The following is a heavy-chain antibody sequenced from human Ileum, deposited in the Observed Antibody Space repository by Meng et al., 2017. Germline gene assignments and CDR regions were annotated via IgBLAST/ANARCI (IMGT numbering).Heavy chain of an antibody. V-gene: IGHV4-4*01. D-gene: IGHD3-10*01. J-gene: IGHJ5*02. CDR1: GGSISNGKW. CDR2: ISQSGTT. Sequence: QVQLQESGPGLVKPSGTLSLTCAVSGGSISNGKWWSWVRQPPGKGLEWIGEISQSGTTNYYPSLNSRVSISLDKANNHLSLTLTSVTAADTAVYCCATYGSGFTPPLDPWGQGILVTVSS. CDR3: ATYGSGFTPPLDP.